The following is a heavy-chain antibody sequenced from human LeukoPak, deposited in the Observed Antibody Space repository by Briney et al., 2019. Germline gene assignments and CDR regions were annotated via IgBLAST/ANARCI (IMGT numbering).Heavy chain of an antibody. V-gene: IGHV4-34*01. CDR1: GGSFSGYY. CDR3: ARGHQRWLQSGSCFDY. D-gene: IGHD5-24*01. Sequence: SETLSLTCAVYGGSFSGYYWSWIRQPPGKGLEWIGEINHSGSTNYNPSLKSRVTISVDTSKNQFSLKLSSVTAADTAVYYCARGHQRWLQSGSCFDYWGQGTLVTVSS. J-gene: IGHJ4*02. CDR2: INHSGST.